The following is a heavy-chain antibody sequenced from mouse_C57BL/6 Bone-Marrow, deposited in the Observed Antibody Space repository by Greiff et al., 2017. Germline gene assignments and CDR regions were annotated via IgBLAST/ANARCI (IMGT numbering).Heavy chain of an antibody. Sequence: VQLQQSGAELARPGASVKMSCKASGYTFTSYTMHWVKQRPGQGLEWIGYINPSSGYTKYNQKFKDKATLTAAKSSSTAYMQLSSLTSEDSAVYYCARNYDGYFYFDYWGQGTTLTVSS. J-gene: IGHJ2*01. CDR2: INPSSGYT. CDR1: GYTFTSYT. D-gene: IGHD2-3*01. CDR3: ARNYDGYFYFDY. V-gene: IGHV1-4*01.